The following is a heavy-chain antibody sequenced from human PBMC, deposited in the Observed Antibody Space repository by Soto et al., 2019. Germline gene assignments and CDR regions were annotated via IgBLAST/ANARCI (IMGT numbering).Heavy chain of an antibody. V-gene: IGHV4-61*01. CDR1: GGSVSSGSYY. D-gene: IGHD1-26*01. J-gene: IGHJ5*02. Sequence: QVQLQESGPGLVKPSETLSLTCTVSGGSVSSGSYYWSWIRQPPGKGLEWIGYIYYSGSTNYNPSLKSRVTISVDTSKNQFSLKLSSVTAADTAVYYCAGVPLSGATSEWFDPWGQGTLVTVSS. CDR2: IYYSGST. CDR3: AGVPLSGATSEWFDP.